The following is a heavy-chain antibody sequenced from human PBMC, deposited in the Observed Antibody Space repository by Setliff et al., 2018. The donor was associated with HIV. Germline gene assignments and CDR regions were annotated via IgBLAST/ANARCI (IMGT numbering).Heavy chain of an antibody. CDR1: GYTFTGYD. V-gene: IGHV1-8*01. D-gene: IGHD6-13*01. Sequence: ASVKVSCKASGYTFTGYDINWVRQATGQGLEWMGWMNPDSGNTGYTQKFQGRVTMTRNTSISTAYMELSSLRSEDTAVYYCARDPGYKSSWYGAFDIWGQGTMVTVSS. CDR2: MNPDSGNT. CDR3: ARDPGYKSSWYGAFDI. J-gene: IGHJ3*02.